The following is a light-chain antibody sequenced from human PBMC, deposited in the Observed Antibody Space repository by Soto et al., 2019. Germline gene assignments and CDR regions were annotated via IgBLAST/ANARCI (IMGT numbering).Light chain of an antibody. CDR1: QSVSSTN. Sequence: EIVLTQSPGTLSLSPGERATLSCSASQSVSSTNLAWYQQRPGQAPRLLIYGASSRAPGVPDRFSGSGSGTDFTLTVSSLEPEDFSVYFCQQYGSSPWTFGQGTKVDIK. CDR2: GAS. V-gene: IGKV3-20*01. CDR3: QQYGSSPWT. J-gene: IGKJ1*01.